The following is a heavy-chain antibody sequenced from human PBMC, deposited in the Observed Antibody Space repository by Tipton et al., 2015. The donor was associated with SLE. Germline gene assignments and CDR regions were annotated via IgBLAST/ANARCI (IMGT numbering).Heavy chain of an antibody. J-gene: IGHJ4*02. V-gene: IGHV1-18*01. CDR2: ISAYNGNT. CDR1: GYTFTSYG. CDR3: ARVRGNYYDSSGYYRYFDY. D-gene: IGHD3-22*01. Sequence: QLVQSGAEVKKPGASVKVSCKASGYTFTSYGISWVRQAPGQGLEWMGWISAYNGNTNYAQKLQGRVTMTTDTSTSTAYMELRSLRSDDTAVYYCARVRGNYYDSSGYYRYFDYWGQGTLVTVSS.